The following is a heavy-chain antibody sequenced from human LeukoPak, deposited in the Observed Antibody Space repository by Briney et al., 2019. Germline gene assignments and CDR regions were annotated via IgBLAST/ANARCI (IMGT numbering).Heavy chain of an antibody. D-gene: IGHD2-2*01. CDR2: ISYDGNDD. CDR1: GFTFSSYA. Sequence: PGRSLRLSCAASGFTFSSYAIHWVRQAPGKGLEWVAVISYDGNDDYYADSVKGRFTISRDNSKNTLYLQMNSLRADDTALYYCAKYTSSWSPYYYYGMDVWGQGTTVTVSS. CDR3: AKYTSSWSPYYYYGMDV. V-gene: IGHV3-30-3*01. J-gene: IGHJ6*02.